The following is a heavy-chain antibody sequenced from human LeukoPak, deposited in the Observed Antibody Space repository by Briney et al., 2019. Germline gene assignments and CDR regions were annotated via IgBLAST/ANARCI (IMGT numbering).Heavy chain of an antibody. V-gene: IGHV4-4*02. J-gene: IGHJ4*02. Sequence: SETLSLTCGVSGGSITNTNYWTWVRQPPGKGLEWIGEVNLQGSTNYNPSLMGRVAISVDTSENHVSLQLASVTAADTAVYYCAREGGPYRPLDYSGQGTLVTVSS. CDR2: VNLQGST. CDR1: GGSITNTNY. CDR3: AREGGPYRPLDY.